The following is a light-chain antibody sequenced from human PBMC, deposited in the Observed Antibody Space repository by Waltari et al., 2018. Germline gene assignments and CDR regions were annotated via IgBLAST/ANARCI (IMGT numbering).Light chain of an antibody. V-gene: IGKV1-8*01. Sequence: AIRMTQSPSSLSASTGDRVTIPCRARQSVSTYLAWYQQKPGKAPKLLIYAASTLQRGVPLRFSGSGSGTDFTLSISCLQSEDFATYYCQQYYDYQRSFGQGTKVEIK. CDR1: QSVSTY. CDR2: AAS. J-gene: IGKJ1*01. CDR3: QQYYDYQRS.